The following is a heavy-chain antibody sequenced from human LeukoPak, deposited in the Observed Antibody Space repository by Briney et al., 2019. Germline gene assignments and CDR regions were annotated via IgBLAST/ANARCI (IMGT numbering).Heavy chain of an antibody. CDR2: ILYNGSKK. CDR1: GFTFSRYT. CDR3: VRDNYGGILDL. V-gene: IGHV3-30*04. Sequence: GRFLRLSCAASGFTFSRYTMHWVRQAPGKGLEWVAVILYNGSKKYYAESVEGRFTISRDNSKNTLSLQMNSLRVEDTAVYYCVRDNYGGILDLWGQGTPVSVSS. D-gene: IGHD2-21*01. J-gene: IGHJ5*02.